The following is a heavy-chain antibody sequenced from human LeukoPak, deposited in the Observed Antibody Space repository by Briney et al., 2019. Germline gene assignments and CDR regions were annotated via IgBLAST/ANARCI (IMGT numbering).Heavy chain of an antibody. D-gene: IGHD2/OR15-2a*01. CDR2: IYYSGST. V-gene: IGHV4-39*01. CDR3: ARLSSNSLFDY. Sequence: SETLPLTCTVSGGSISSSSYYWGWIRQPPGKGLEWIGSIYYSGSTYYNPSLKSRVTISVDTSKNQFSLKLSSVTAADTAVYYCARLSSNSLFDYWGQGTLVTVSS. J-gene: IGHJ4*02. CDR1: GGSISSSSYY.